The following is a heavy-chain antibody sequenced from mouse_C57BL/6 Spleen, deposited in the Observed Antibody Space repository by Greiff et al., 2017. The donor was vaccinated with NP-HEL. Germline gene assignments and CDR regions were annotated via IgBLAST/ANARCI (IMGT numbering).Heavy chain of an antibody. CDR1: GFTFSDYY. CDR3: ARLGAYYSNRYFDV. Sequence: EVMLVESGGGLVQPGGSLKLSCAASGFTFSDYYMYWVRQTPEKRLEWVAYISNGGGSTYYPDTVKGRFTISRDNAKNTLYLQMSRLKSEDTAMYYCARLGAYYSNRYFDVWGTGTTVTVSS. D-gene: IGHD2-5*01. V-gene: IGHV5-12*01. J-gene: IGHJ1*03. CDR2: ISNGGGST.